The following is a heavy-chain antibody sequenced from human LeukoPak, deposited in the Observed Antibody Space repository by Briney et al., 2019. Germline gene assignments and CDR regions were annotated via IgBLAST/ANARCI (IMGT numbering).Heavy chain of an antibody. Sequence: SETLSLTCAVYGGSLSAYYWGWIRQPPGKGLEWIGTIYYSGKTYYNPSLTSRVTISINTSKSQLYLKLNSVTAADTAVYYCARAREYNFYENYYMDVWGKGTTVTVSS. CDR2: IYYSGKT. CDR1: GGSLSAYY. J-gene: IGHJ6*03. CDR3: ARAREYNFYENYYMDV. V-gene: IGHV4-34*01. D-gene: IGHD2/OR15-2a*01.